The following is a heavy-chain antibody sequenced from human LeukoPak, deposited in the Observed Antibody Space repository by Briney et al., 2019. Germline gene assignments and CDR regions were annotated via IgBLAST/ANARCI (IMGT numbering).Heavy chain of an antibody. CDR1: GFTFSSYE. D-gene: IGHD2-15*01. J-gene: IGHJ4*02. CDR2: INWNGGST. Sequence: RAGGSLRLSCAASGFTFSSYEMNWVGQAPGKGLEWVSGINWNGGSTGYADSVKGRFTISRDNAKNSLYLQMNSLRAEDTALYYCARDKGGYCSGGSCYRCDHFDYWGQGTLVTVSS. V-gene: IGHV3-20*04. CDR3: ARDKGGYCSGGSCYRCDHFDY.